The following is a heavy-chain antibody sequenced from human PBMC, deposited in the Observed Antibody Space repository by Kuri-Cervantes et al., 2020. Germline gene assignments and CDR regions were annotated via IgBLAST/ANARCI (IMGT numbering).Heavy chain of an antibody. CDR1: GFTFSSFS. D-gene: IGHD5-18*01. CDR2: ISSGSSYI. J-gene: IGHJ4*02. CDR3: ARGAFVDTAMVTG. Sequence: GGSLRLSCAASGFTFSSFSMNWVRQAPGKGLEWVSSISSGSSYIYYADSVKGRFTISRDNAKNSLYLQMNSLRAEDTAVYYCARGAFVDTAMVTGWGQGTLVTVSS. V-gene: IGHV3-21*01.